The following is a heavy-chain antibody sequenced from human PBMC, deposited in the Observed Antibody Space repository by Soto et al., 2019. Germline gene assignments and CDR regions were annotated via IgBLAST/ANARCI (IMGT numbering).Heavy chain of an antibody. CDR2: IYPSHSYT. CDR3: ARRDPKQQLAFDY. D-gene: IGHD6-13*01. CDR1: GYSFTSYW. V-gene: IGHV5-10-1*01. J-gene: IGHJ4*02. Sequence: GESLKISCKGSGYSFTSYWISWVRQMPGKGLEWMGRIYPSHSYTNYSPSFQGHVTISADKSISTAYLQWSSLKASDTAMYYCARRDPKQQLAFDYWGQGTLVTVSS.